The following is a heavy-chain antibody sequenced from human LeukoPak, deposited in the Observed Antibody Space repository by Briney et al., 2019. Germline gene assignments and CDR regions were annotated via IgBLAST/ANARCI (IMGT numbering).Heavy chain of an antibody. Sequence: ASVKVSCKASGGTFSNHAISWVRQAPGQGLEWMGGIIPLFHTANYAQRFQGRVTITADESTSTAYMELTGLRSEDTAVYYCAKDEGVANRWFDPWGQGTLVTVSS. J-gene: IGHJ5*02. V-gene: IGHV1-69*13. CDR1: GGTFSNHA. D-gene: IGHD5-12*01. CDR2: IIPLFHTA. CDR3: AKDEGVANRWFDP.